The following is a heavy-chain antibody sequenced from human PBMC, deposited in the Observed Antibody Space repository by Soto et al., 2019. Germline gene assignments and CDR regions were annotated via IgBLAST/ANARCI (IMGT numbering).Heavy chain of an antibody. Sequence: QVQLQESGPGLVKPSETLSLTCTVSGGSINHHYWSWIRQPPGKGLEWLGYVYYNGITNYNPSLKSRVTMSVDTSKNQLSLKLTSLTAADTAMYYCTRANWYSEYWGQGTLVTVSS. CDR1: GGSINHHY. V-gene: IGHV4-59*11. CDR2: VYYNGIT. J-gene: IGHJ4*02. CDR3: TRANWYSEY. D-gene: IGHD2-8*01.